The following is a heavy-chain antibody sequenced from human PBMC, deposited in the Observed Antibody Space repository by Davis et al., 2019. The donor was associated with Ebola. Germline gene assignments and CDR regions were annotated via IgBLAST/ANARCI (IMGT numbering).Heavy chain of an antibody. CDR1: GFTFSSYA. Sequence: GESLKISCAASGFTFSSYAMSWVRQAPGKGLEWVSAISGSGGSTYYADSVKGRFTISRDNSKNTLYLQMNSLRAEDTAVYYCARGWDSGWYFYWGQGTLVTVSS. V-gene: IGHV3-23*01. J-gene: IGHJ4*02. CDR2: ISGSGGST. D-gene: IGHD6-19*01. CDR3: ARGWDSGWYFY.